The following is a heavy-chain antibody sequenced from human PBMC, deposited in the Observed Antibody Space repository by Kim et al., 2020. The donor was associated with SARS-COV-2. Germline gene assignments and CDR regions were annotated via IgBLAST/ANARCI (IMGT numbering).Heavy chain of an antibody. V-gene: IGHV4-59*01. CDR2: IYYSGST. CDR3: ARVDRGIAHAFDI. Sequence: SETLSLTCTVSGGSISSYYWSWIRQPPGKGLEWIGYIYYSGSTNYNPSLKSRVTISVDTSKNQFSLKLSSVTAADTAVYYCARVDRGIAHAFDIWGQGTMVTVSS. J-gene: IGHJ3*02. D-gene: IGHD6-13*01. CDR1: GGSISSYY.